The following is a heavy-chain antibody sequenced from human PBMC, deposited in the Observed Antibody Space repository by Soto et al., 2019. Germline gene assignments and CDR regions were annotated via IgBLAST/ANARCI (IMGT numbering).Heavy chain of an antibody. CDR1: GFTVSSNY. CDR2: IYSGGST. CDR3: ARDEPAAMDAFDI. J-gene: IGHJ3*02. D-gene: IGHD2-2*01. Sequence: HPGGSLRLSCAASGFTVSSNYMSWVRQAPGKGLEWVSVIYSGGSTYYADSVKGRFTISRDNSKNTLYLQMNSLRAEDTAVYYCARDEPAAMDAFDIWGQGTMVTVSS. V-gene: IGHV3-66*01.